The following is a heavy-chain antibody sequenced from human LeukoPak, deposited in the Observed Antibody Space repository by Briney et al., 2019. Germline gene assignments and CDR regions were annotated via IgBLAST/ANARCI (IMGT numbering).Heavy chain of an antibody. CDR1: GFTFSSYS. J-gene: IGHJ4*02. CDR3: AKTPPPIYFNIWHFDY. V-gene: IGHV3-21*04. D-gene: IGHD3-9*01. CDR2: ISSSSSYI. Sequence: GGSLRLSCAASGFTFSSYSMNWVRQAPGKGLEWVSSISSSSSYIYYADSVKGRFTISRDNAKNSLYLQMNSLRAEDTAVYYCAKTPPPIYFNIWHFDYWGQGTLVAVSS.